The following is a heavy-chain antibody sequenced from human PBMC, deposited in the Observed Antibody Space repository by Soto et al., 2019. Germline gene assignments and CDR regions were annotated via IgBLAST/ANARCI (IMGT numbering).Heavy chain of an antibody. Sequence: SETLSLTCAVSGGSISSGGYSWNWIRQPPGKGLEWIGYIHQTGITYYNPSLKSRVTISLDRSNNQFSLNLSSVTAADTAVYFCARDRKESHYFDYWGREPWSPSPQ. CDR1: GGSISSGGYS. CDR3: ARDRKESHYFDY. J-gene: IGHJ4*02. V-gene: IGHV4-30-2*01. CDR2: IHQTGIT.